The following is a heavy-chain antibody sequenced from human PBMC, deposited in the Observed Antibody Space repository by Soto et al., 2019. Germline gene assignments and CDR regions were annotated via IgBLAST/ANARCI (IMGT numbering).Heavy chain of an antibody. J-gene: IGHJ4*02. Sequence: EVQLLESGGGLVQPGGSLRISCAAYRFTFSRYAMSWVRQALGKGLEWVSAILGSGGSTYSEDSVKARFTISRDNSKDSLYLQKTRLRAEDSDVYYSAKDLYYGDNMYYFDCWGQGTVVTVS. CDR2: ILGSGGST. V-gene: IGHV3-23*01. CDR1: RFTFSRYA. D-gene: IGHD4-17*01. CDR3: AKDLYYGDNMYYFDC.